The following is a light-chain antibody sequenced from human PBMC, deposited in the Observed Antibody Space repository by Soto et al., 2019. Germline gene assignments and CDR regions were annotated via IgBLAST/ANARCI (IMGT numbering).Light chain of an antibody. CDR3: QQYNNYPRP. Sequence: DIQMTQSPSTLSASIGDRVTITCRASESIRTWLAWYQHKPGKAPKFLIYDASTLESGVPSRFSGSGSGTEFTLTISSLQPDDFATYYCQQYNNYPRPFGQGTKVEVK. CDR2: DAS. J-gene: IGKJ1*01. V-gene: IGKV1-5*01. CDR1: ESIRTW.